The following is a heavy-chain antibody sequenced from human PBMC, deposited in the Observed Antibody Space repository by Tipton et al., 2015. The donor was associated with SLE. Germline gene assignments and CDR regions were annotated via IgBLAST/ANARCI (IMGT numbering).Heavy chain of an antibody. CDR2: LRYDGSNE. J-gene: IGHJ4*02. Sequence: SLRLSCAVSGFTFRTSGVHWVRQAPGKGLERVTLLRYDGSNEYYADSVKGRFTISSDNSHATLFLQMNSLRVEDTAVYYCVKDDWGSVDYWGQGTLVTVSS. D-gene: IGHD3-9*01. CDR3: VKDDWGSVDY. CDR1: GFTFRTSG. V-gene: IGHV3-30*02.